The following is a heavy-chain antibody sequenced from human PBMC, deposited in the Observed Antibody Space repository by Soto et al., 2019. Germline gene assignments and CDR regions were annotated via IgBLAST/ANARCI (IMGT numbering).Heavy chain of an antibody. D-gene: IGHD6-13*01. CDR3: ARDLAAVPRAFDY. J-gene: IGHJ4*02. Sequence: SETLSLTCTVSGGSISSYFYIWVRQPPGKGLEWIGSVYYTGTTDYNPSLKSRVTISVDTSKTQFSLNLRSVTAADTAVYYCARDLAAVPRAFDYWGRGTLVTVSS. CDR2: VYYTGTT. CDR1: GGSISSYF. V-gene: IGHV4-59*01.